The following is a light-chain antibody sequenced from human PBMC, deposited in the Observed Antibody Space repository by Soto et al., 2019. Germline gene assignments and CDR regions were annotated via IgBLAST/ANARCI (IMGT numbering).Light chain of an antibody. J-gene: IGLJ2*01. V-gene: IGLV2-8*01. CDR1: SSDVGRYNY. Sequence: QSAMTQPPSASGSPGRSVTMSCTGTSSDVGRYNYVSWYQQHPGKAPKLMIYEVSKRPSGVPDRLSGSKSGNTASLTVSGLQVEDEAEYYCASYTGSDTLVFGGGTKVTVL. CDR3: ASYTGSDTLV. CDR2: EVS.